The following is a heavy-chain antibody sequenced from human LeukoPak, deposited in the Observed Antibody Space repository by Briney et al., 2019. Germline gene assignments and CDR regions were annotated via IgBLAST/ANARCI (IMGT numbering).Heavy chain of an antibody. D-gene: IGHD3-22*01. J-gene: IGHJ4*02. CDR3: ARDPRYYDSSGYYL. CDR1: GGSISSGGYY. CDR2: IYHSGST. Sequence: SETLSLTCTVSGGSISSGGYYWSWIRQPPGKGLEWIGYIYHSGSTYYNPSLKSRVTISVDTSKNQFSLKLSSVTAADTAVYYCARDPRYYDSSGYYLWGQGTLVTVSS. V-gene: IGHV4-30-2*01.